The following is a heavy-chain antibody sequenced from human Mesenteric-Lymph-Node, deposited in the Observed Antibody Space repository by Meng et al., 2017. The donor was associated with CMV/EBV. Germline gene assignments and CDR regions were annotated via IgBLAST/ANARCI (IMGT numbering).Heavy chain of an antibody. D-gene: IGHD2-2*01. V-gene: IGHV4-34*01. CDR3: ARERIPLRCSSTSCYGYYYYGMDV. Sequence: YRTLFRQPPGTALAWIGEINHSGSTNYNPSLRGRVTISVDTSKIQFSLKLRSVTAADTAVYYCARERIPLRCSSTSCYGYYYYGMDVWGQGTMVTVLL. J-gene: IGHJ6*02. CDR1: Y. CDR2: INHSGST.